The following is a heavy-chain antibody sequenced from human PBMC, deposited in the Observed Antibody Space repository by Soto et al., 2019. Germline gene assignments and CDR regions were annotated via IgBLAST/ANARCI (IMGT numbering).Heavy chain of an antibody. CDR3: ARWGGVAVAGRPNWFDP. J-gene: IGHJ5*02. CDR1: GFPFSIYG. D-gene: IGHD6-19*01. CDR2: IWSHGNDK. V-gene: IGHV3-33*01. Sequence: QVQLVESGGGVVQPGRSLRLSCAASGFPFSIYGMHWVRQAPGKGPEWVAVIWSHGNDKKYADSVKGRFIISRDNSKNALYSEINSMRAEDKAVYYWARWGGVAVAGRPNWFDPWGQGTLVTVSS.